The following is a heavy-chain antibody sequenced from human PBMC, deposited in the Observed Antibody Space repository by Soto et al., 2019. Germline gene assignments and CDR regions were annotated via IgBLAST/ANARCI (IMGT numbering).Heavy chain of an antibody. J-gene: IGHJ4*02. CDR3: ARGLTAMDTTGYDFDY. Sequence: QVQLVQSEAEVKKPGSSVKVSCKASGGTFSSYTISWVRQAPGQGLEWMGRIIPILGIANYAQKVQGRVTITADKSPSTAYMELRSVRSDDTAVYYCARGLTAMDTTGYDFDYWGQGTLVTVSS. V-gene: IGHV1-69*02. CDR2: IIPILGIA. CDR1: GGTFSSYT. D-gene: IGHD5-18*01.